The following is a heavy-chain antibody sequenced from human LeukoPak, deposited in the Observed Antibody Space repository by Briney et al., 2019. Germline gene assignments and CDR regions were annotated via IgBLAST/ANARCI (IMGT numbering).Heavy chain of an antibody. CDR2: INPSGGST. CDR3: ARAREIAVAGRYYYYMDV. CDR1: GYTFTSYY. J-gene: IGHJ6*03. V-gene: IGHV1-46*01. Sequence: GASVKVSCKASGYTFTSYYMYWVRQAPGQGLEWMGIINPSGGSTSYAQKFQGRVTMTRDTSTSTVYMELSSLRSEDTAVYYCARAREIAVAGRYYYYMDVWGKGTTVTVSS. D-gene: IGHD6-19*01.